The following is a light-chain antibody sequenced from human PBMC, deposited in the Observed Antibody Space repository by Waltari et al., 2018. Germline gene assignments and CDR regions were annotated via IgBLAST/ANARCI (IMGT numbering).Light chain of an antibody. CDR3: QSYDNTGRGSVL. V-gene: IGLV1-40*01. Sequence: LTQPHSLSGAPGHRVNIPYTRSSSDIGAFCVNCYQHRPGSVPRLLIYDHTHRPSGVPDRFSASKSDTSASLDIAGLQPDDEADYYCQSYDNTGRGSVLIGGGTRLTVL. CDR1: SSDIGAFCV. J-gene: IGLJ2*01. CDR2: DHT.